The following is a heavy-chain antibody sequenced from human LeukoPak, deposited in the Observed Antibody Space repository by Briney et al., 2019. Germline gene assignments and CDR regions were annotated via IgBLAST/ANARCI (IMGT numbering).Heavy chain of an antibody. CDR3: ASYRYGSGSY. V-gene: IGHV3-23*01. J-gene: IGHJ4*02. CDR1: GFTFSSYA. CDR2: ISGSGGST. Sequence: GGSLRLSCAASGFTFSSYAMSWVRQAPGKGLEWVSAISGSGGSTYYADSVKGRFTISRDNSKNTLYLQMSSLRAEDTAVYYCASYRYGSGSYWGQGTLVTVSS. D-gene: IGHD3-10*01.